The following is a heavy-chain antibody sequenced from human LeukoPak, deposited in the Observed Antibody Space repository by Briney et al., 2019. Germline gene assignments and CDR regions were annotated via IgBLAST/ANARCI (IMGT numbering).Heavy chain of an antibody. J-gene: IGHJ3*02. V-gene: IGHV4-4*02. D-gene: IGHD6-13*01. CDR2: IYHSGST. Sequence: SETLSLTCAVSGGSISSSNWWSWVRQPPGKGLEWIGEIYHSGSTNYNPSLKSRVTISVDTSKNQFSLKLSSVTAADTAVYYCARAAGSSWPAAFDIWGQGTMVTVSS. CDR1: GGSISSSNW. CDR3: ARAAGSSWPAAFDI.